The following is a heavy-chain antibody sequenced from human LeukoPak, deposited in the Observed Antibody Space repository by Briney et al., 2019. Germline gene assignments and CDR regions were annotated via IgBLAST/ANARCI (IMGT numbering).Heavy chain of an antibody. CDR1: GGSFSGYY. J-gene: IGHJ6*02. D-gene: IGHD6-13*01. CDR3: ARVRRGSSWTKDYYYGMDV. V-gene: IGHV4-34*01. CDR2: INHSGST. Sequence: SETLSLTCAVYGGSFSGYYWSWIRQPPGKGLEWIGEINHSGSTNYNPSLKSRVTISVDTSKNQFSLKLSSVTAADTAVYYCARVRRGSSWTKDYYYGMDVWGQGTTVTVSS.